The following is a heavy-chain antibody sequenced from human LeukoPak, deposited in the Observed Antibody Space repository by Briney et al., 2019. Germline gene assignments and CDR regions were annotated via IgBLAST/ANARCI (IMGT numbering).Heavy chain of an antibody. D-gene: IGHD3-10*01. CDR2: IYYSGTT. CDR1: GGSVSSYY. CDR3: ARETSYYDAFDI. Sequence: PSETLSLTCTVSGGSVSSYYWTWIRQPPGKGLEWVGYIYYSGTTNYNPSLKSRVTISVDTSKNQFSLKLSSVTAADTAVYYCARETSYYDAFDIWGQGTMVTVSS. J-gene: IGHJ3*02. V-gene: IGHV4-59*02.